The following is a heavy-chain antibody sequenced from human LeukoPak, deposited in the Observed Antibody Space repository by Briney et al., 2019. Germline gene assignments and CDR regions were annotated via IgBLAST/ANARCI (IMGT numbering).Heavy chain of an antibody. CDR2: ISYDGSNK. D-gene: IGHD2-2*01. V-gene: IGHV3-30*04. CDR3: ARVRCSSTSCYRGVVY. J-gene: IGHJ4*02. CDR1: GFTFSNYA. Sequence: PGGSLRLSCEASGFTFSNYAMHWVRQAPGKGLEWVAVISYDGSNKYYADSMKGRFTISRDNSKNTLYLLMNSLRAEDTAVYYCARVRCSSTSCYRGVVYWGQGTLVTVSS.